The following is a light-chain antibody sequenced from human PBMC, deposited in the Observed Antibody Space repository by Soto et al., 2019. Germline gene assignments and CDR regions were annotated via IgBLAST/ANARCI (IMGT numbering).Light chain of an antibody. CDR2: LSSDGSH. CDR3: KTWDTGARVV. V-gene: IGLV4-69*01. Sequence: QLVLTQSPSASASLGASVKLTCTLSSGHSSYAIAWHQQQPEKDPRYMMKLSSDGSHSKGDGIPDRFSGSSSGAERYLTISSLQSEDEADYYCKTWDTGARVVFGGGTKLTVL. J-gene: IGLJ2*01. CDR1: SGHSSYA.